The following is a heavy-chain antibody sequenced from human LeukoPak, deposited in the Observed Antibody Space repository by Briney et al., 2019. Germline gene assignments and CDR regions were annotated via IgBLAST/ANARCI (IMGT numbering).Heavy chain of an antibody. CDR3: ARDLVGTRDDAFDI. CDR2: INPNSGGT. CDR1: GYTFTGYY. D-gene: IGHD1-7*01. J-gene: IGHJ3*02. V-gene: IGHV1-2*02. Sequence: ASVKVSFKASGYTFTGYYMHWVRQAPGQGLEWMGWINPNSGGTNYAQKFQGRVTMTRDTSISTAYMELSRLRSDDTAVYYCARDLVGTRDDAFDIWGQGTMVTVSS.